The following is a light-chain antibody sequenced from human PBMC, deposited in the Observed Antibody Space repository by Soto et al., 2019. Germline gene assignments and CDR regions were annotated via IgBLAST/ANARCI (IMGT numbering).Light chain of an antibody. J-gene: IGLJ3*02. CDR2: EGS. CDR1: SSDVGSYNL. Sequence: QSALTQPASVSGSPGQSITISCTGTSSDVGSYNLVSWYQQHPGKAPKLMICEGSERPSGVSNRFSGSKSGNTASLTISGLQAEDEADYYCNSYTSSNTLNWVFGGGTKLTVL. CDR3: NSYTSSNTLNWV. V-gene: IGLV2-14*02.